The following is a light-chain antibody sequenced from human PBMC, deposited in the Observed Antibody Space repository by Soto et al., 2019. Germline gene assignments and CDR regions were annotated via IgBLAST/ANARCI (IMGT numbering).Light chain of an antibody. CDR3: QAWDSSNALYV. CDR2: QDS. V-gene: IGLV3-1*01. J-gene: IGLJ1*01. Sequence: SYELTQPPSVSVSPGQTASITCSGDKLGDKYACWYQQKPGQSPVLVIYQDSKRPSGIPERFSGSNSGNTATLTISGTQAMDEADYSFQAWDSSNALYVFCTGTKLTVL. CDR1: KLGDKY.